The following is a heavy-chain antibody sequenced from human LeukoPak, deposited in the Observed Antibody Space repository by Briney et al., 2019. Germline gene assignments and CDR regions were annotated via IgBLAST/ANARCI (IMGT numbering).Heavy chain of an antibody. Sequence: ASVKVSCKASGYTFTSYAMHWVGQAPGQRLEWMGWINAGNGNTKYSQKFQGRVTITRDTSASTAYMELSSLRSEDTAVYYCARDLGSGWFDYWGQGTLVTVSS. CDR1: GYTFTSYA. D-gene: IGHD6-19*01. CDR2: INAGNGNT. CDR3: ARDLGSGWFDY. V-gene: IGHV1-3*01. J-gene: IGHJ4*02.